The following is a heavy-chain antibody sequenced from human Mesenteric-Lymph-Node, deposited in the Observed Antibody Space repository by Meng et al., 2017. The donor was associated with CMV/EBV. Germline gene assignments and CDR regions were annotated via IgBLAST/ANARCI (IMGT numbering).Heavy chain of an antibody. CDR1: GGSVSSGSYY. Sequence: SETLSLTCTVSGGSVSSGSYYWSWIRQPSGKGLEWIGYIYYSGSTNYNPSLKSRVTISVDTSKNQFSLKLSSLTAADTAVYYCAREDAYYDSSGSHAFDIWGQGTMVTVSS. V-gene: IGHV4-61*01. CDR2: IYYSGST. D-gene: IGHD3-22*01. J-gene: IGHJ3*02. CDR3: AREDAYYDSSGSHAFDI.